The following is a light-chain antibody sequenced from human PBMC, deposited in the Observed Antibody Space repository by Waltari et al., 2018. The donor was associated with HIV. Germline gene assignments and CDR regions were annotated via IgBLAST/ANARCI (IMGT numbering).Light chain of an antibody. CDR2: DNN. J-gene: IGLJ3*02. CDR1: SSNIGNNY. V-gene: IGLV1-51*01. CDR3: GAWDNSLSAWV. Sequence: QSVLTQPPSVSAAPGQKVTISCSGSSSNIGNNYVSCYQPLQRNAPKLLIYDNNTGPSGRPDRCSGSKSGTSATRGITGRQTGDEADYYGGAWDNSLSAWVLGGGTQLTVL.